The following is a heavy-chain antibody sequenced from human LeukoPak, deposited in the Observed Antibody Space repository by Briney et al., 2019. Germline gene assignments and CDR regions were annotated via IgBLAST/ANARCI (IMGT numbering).Heavy chain of an antibody. V-gene: IGHV4-59*01. Sequence: PSETLSLTCTVSGASISRDYWTWIRQPPGKGLEWIGYIYNGGSTTYSPSLNSRVTISLDTSNNQVSLKLSSVTAADTAVYYCARVVCSGGSCYSDYWGQGTLVTVSS. CDR2: IYNGGST. J-gene: IGHJ4*02. D-gene: IGHD2-15*01. CDR1: GASISRDY. CDR3: ARVVCSGGSCYSDY.